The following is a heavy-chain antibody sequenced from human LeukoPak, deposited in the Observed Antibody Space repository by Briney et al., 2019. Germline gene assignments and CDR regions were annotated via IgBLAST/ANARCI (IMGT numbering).Heavy chain of an antibody. Sequence: PGGSLRLSCAASGFTFSTYAMSWVRQAPGKGLEWVSAISDSGSNTYYADSVKGRFTISRDNSKSTLYLQINSLRVDDTAVYYCAQDSSTWYHSDYWGQGTLVTVPS. J-gene: IGHJ4*02. CDR2: ISDSGSNT. V-gene: IGHV3-23*01. CDR1: GFTFSTYA. CDR3: AQDSSTWYHSDY. D-gene: IGHD6-13*01.